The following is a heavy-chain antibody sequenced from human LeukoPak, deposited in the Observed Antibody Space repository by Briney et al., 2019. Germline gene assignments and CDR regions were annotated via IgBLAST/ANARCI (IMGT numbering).Heavy chain of an antibody. Sequence: GGSLRLSCAASGFTFSSYAMSWVRQAPGKGLEWVSAISGSGGSTYYADSVKGRITISRDNAKNSVYLQMNSLRAEDTAVYYCATGAVAVPGHYWGQGTLVTVSS. V-gene: IGHV3-23*01. CDR3: ATGAVAVPGHY. D-gene: IGHD6-19*01. CDR1: GFTFSSYA. J-gene: IGHJ4*02. CDR2: ISGSGGST.